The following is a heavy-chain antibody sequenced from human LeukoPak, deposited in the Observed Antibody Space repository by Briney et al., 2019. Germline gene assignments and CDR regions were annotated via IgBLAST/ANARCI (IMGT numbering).Heavy chain of an antibody. J-gene: IGHJ6*02. CDR3: AKDDSNYYYYGMDV. V-gene: IGHV3-23*01. Sequence: GGSLRLSCAASGFTFSSYAMSWVRQAPGKGLEWVSAISGSGGSTYYADSVKGRFTISRDNSKNTLYLQMNSLRAEDTAVYYCAKDDSNYYYYGMDVWGQGTTVTVSS. D-gene: IGHD3-22*01. CDR1: GFTFSSYA. CDR2: ISGSGGST.